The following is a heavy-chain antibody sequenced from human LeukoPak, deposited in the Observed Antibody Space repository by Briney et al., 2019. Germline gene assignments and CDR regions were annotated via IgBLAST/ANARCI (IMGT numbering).Heavy chain of an antibody. V-gene: IGHV4-59*01. J-gene: IGHJ4*02. CDR3: ARGSSDILTGYLSPPDY. CDR1: GGSISSYY. CDR2: IYYSGST. Sequence: SETLSLTCTVSGGSISSYYWSSIRQPPRKGLEWIGYIYYSGSTNYNPSLKSRVTISVDTSKNQFSLKLSSVTAADTAVYYCARGSSDILTGYLSPPDYWGQGTLVTVSS. D-gene: IGHD3-9*01.